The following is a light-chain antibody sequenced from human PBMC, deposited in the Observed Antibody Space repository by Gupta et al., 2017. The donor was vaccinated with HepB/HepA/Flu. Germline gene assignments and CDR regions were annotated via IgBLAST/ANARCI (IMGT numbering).Light chain of an antibody. CDR1: KLGDKY. J-gene: IGLJ3*02. CDR2: QDN. V-gene: IGLV3-1*01. Sequence: SYELTQPPSVSVSPGQTASITCSGDKLGDKYASWYQLKPGQSPVMVMYQDNRRPSGIPERFSGSNSGKTATLTISGTQAMDEADYYCQAWDNSVVFGGGTKLTVL. CDR3: QAWDNSVV.